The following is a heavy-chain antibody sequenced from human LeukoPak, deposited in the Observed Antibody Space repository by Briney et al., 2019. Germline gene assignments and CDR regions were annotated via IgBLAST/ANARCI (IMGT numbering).Heavy chain of an antibody. J-gene: IGHJ6*03. Sequence: KPSETLSLTCTVSGGSISSYYWSWIRQPPGKGLEWIGYIYYSGSTNYNPSLKSRVTISVDTSKNQFSLTLSSATAAATAMYYRARGLAMAAYYMDVWGKGTTVTVSS. V-gene: IGHV4-59*01. D-gene: IGHD6-19*01. CDR1: GGSISSYY. CDR2: IYYSGST. CDR3: ARGLAMAAYYMDV.